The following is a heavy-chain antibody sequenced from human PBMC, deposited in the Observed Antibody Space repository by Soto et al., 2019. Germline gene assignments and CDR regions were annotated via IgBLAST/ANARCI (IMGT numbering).Heavy chain of an antibody. CDR1: GLTFGAYA. V-gene: IGHV3-23*01. CDR3: SNGGHFSHFDL. J-gene: IGHJ2*01. D-gene: IGHD3-3*02. Sequence: EKQLSDSEGNLVQPGGSLRLSCVASGLTFGAYAMTWIRQAPGKGLEWVSTISGNGDDPFYADSVRGRFTISRDNSNNIHYLQMNSLRVDDTAVYYCSNGGHFSHFDLWGRGTLVTVSS. CDR2: ISGNGDDP.